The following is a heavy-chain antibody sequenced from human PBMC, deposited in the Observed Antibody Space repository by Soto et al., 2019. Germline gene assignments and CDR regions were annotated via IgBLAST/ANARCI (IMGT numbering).Heavy chain of an antibody. CDR2: ISAYNGNT. CDR1: GYTFTSYG. D-gene: IGHD3-3*01. J-gene: IGHJ5*02. CDR3: ARAAIFGVVIIPRWFDP. Sequence: ASVKVSCKASGYTFTSYGISWVRQAPGQGLEWMGWISAYNGNTNYAQKLQGRVTMTTDTSTSTAYMELRSLRSDDTAVYYCARAAIFGVVIIPRWFDPWGQGTLVTVSS. V-gene: IGHV1-18*01.